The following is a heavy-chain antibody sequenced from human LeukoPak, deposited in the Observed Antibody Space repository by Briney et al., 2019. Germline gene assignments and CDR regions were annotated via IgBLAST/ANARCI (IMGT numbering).Heavy chain of an antibody. CDR3: ARHSEYYYASSSEWWFDP. CDR1: GFTFSSYA. Sequence: GGSLRLSCAASGFTFSSYAMSWVRQAPGKGLEWVSAISGSGGSTYYADSVKGRFTISRDNSKNTLYLQMNILRAEDTATYFCARHSEYYYASSSEWWFDPWGQGTLVIVSS. J-gene: IGHJ5*02. CDR2: ISGSGGST. D-gene: IGHD3-22*01. V-gene: IGHV3-23*01.